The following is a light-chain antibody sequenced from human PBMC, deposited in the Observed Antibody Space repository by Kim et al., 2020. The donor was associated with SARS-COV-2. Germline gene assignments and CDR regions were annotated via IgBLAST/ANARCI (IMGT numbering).Light chain of an antibody. V-gene: IGLV2-14*03. CDR2: DVS. J-gene: IGLJ2*01. CDR3: CLYATTIIL. CDR1: GTDIGDFKY. Sequence: PGRSITIPCTGTGTDIGDFKYVSWYQQHPGEGPKLIIYDVSHRPSGVSIRFSGSKSGNTASLIISDLHTEDEADYYCCLYATTIILFGGGTQLTVL.